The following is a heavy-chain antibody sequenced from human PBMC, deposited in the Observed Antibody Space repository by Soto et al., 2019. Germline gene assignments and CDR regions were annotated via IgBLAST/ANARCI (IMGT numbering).Heavy chain of an antibody. CDR2: TGATGRTT. V-gene: IGHV3-23*01. CDR1: GFTFNIYA. D-gene: IGHD1-20*01. J-gene: IGHJ4*02. Sequence: GGSLRLSCAASGFTFNIYAITWVRQAPGKGLEWVSTTGATGRTTYYSDAVKGRFTVSRDNSKNTLDLQMSNLRAEDTAVYYCAAVHNTSRSLDYWGQGTLVTVSS. CDR3: AAVHNTSRSLDY.